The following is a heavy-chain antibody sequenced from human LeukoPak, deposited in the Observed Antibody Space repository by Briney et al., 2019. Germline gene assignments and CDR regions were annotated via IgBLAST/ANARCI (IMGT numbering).Heavy chain of an antibody. D-gene: IGHD5-18*01. J-gene: IGHJ4*02. V-gene: IGHV4-59*01. CDR2: IYYSGSF. Sequence: SETLSLTCTVSGGSISSYYWGWIRQPPGKGLEWIGYIYYSGSFNYNPCLKSRVTISADTSKKQFSMKLSSVTAADTAVYYCARSPDGYRYTYFDYWGQGTLVTVSS. CDR3: ARSPDGYRYTYFDY. CDR1: GGSISSYY.